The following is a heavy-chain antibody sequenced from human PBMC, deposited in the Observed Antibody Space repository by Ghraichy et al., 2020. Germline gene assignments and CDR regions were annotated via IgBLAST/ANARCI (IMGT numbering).Heavy chain of an antibody. CDR3: ARDKGGSPDWFDT. V-gene: IGHV1-8*01. Sequence: ASGKVSCKASGYTFTSYDMNWVRQAAGQGFEWLGWISPKSDDTGYAQKFQDRLTLTWDTSKSTAYMELSRLTSADTATYYCARDKGGSPDWFDTWGQGSHVSVSS. CDR1: GYTFTSYD. J-gene: IGHJ5*02. D-gene: IGHD6-13*01. CDR2: ISPKSDDT.